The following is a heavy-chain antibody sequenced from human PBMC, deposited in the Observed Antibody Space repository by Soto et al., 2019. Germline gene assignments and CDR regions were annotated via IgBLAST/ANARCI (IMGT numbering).Heavy chain of an antibody. V-gene: IGHV3-23*01. CDR1: GFTFSSYA. CDR2: ISGSGGST. D-gene: IGHD3-22*01. CDR3: AKRPHTHSSGYYHIDY. Sequence: HPGGSLRLSCAASGFTFSSYAMSWVRQAPGKGLEWVSAISGSGGSTYYADSVKGRFTISRDNSKNTLYLQMNSLRAEDTAVYYCAKRPHTHSSGYYHIDYWGQGTLVTVSS. J-gene: IGHJ4*02.